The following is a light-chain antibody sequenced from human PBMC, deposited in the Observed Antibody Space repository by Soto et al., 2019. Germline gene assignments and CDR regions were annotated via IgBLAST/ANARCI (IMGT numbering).Light chain of an antibody. CDR2: AAS. V-gene: IGKV1-39*01. J-gene: IGKJ2*01. Sequence: DIQMTQSPSSLSASVGDRVTITCRASQSISTSLNWYQAKPGQAPKLLIYAASYLQSGVPSRFSGSGSGTEFTLTISSLQPXXXXTYYCQQSDHSPMYTFGQGTDLKIK. CDR1: QSISTS. CDR3: QQSDHSPMYT.